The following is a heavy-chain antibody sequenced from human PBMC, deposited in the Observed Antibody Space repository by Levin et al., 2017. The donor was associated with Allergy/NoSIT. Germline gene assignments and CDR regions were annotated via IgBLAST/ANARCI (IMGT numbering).Heavy chain of an antibody. CDR3: ARAGSGWYEAPGTFDY. Sequence: GSLRLSCTVSGGSISSYYWSWIRQPPGKGLEWIGYIYYSGSTNYNPSLKSRVTISVDTSKNQFSLKLSSVTAADTAVYYCARAGSGWYEAPGTFDYWGRGTLVTVSS. D-gene: IGHD6-19*01. CDR2: IYYSGST. CDR1: GGSISSYY. J-gene: IGHJ4*02. V-gene: IGHV4-59*01.